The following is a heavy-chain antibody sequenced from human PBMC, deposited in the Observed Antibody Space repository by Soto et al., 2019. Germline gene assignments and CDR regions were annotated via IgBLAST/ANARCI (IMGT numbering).Heavy chain of an antibody. D-gene: IGHD4-17*01. CDR1: GFTFSDYF. CDR2: ISSSSIST. Sequence: PGGSLRLSCAASGFTFSDYFMSWIRQAPGRGPEWISHISSSSISTNYADSVKGRFTISRDNAKNSLYLEMTSLTAEDTAIYYCAKNGDYSYYYDMDVWGQGTTVTVSS. CDR3: AKNGDYSYYYDMDV. J-gene: IGHJ6*02. V-gene: IGHV3-11*06.